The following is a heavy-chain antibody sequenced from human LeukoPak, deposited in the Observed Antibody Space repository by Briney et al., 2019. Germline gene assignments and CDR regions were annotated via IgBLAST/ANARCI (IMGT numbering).Heavy chain of an antibody. J-gene: IGHJ6*03. D-gene: IGHD3-10*01. Sequence: PSETLSLTCAVYGGSFSGYYWSWIRQPPGKGLEWIGEINHSGSTNYNPSLKSRVTISVDTSKNQFSLKLSSVTAADTAVYYCARGASMVRGDMDVWGKGTTVTVSS. CDR2: INHSGST. CDR1: GGSFSGYY. CDR3: ARGASMVRGDMDV. V-gene: IGHV4-34*01.